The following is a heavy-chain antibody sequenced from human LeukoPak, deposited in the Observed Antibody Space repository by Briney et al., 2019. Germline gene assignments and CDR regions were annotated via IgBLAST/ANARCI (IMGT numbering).Heavy chain of an antibody. J-gene: IGHJ4*02. Sequence: SETLSLTYAVYGGSFSCYYWSWIRQPPGKGLELIGEINHSGRTNYNPSLKSRVTISVDTSKNQFSLKLSSVTSADTAVYYCGRDRIAVAGTLFDYWGQGTLVTVSS. CDR1: GGSFSCYY. V-gene: IGHV4-34*01. CDR3: GRDRIAVAGTLFDY. D-gene: IGHD6-19*01. CDR2: INHSGRT.